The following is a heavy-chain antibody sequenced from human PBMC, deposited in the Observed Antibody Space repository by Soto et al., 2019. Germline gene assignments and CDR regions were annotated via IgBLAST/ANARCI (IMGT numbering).Heavy chain of an antibody. Sequence: ASVKVSCKASGYTFTSYYMHWVRQAPGQGLEWMGIINPSGDSTNYAQKFQGRVTMTRDTSTSTVYMELSRLRSEDTAVYYCARRAETNGWNGFGADKYYFDFWGQGTLVTVSS. CDR1: GYTFTSYY. J-gene: IGHJ4*02. D-gene: IGHD1-1*01. CDR2: INPSGDST. CDR3: ARRAETNGWNGFGADKYYFDF. V-gene: IGHV1-46*01.